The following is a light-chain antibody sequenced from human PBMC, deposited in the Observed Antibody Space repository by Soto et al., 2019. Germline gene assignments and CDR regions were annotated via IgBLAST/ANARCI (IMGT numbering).Light chain of an antibody. CDR1: SSDVGSYNL. CDR2: EAS. Sequence: QSALTQPASVSGSPGQSITISCTRTSSDVGSYNLVSWYQQHPGKAPKLMIYEASKRPSGVSNRFSGSKSGNTASLTISGLQAEDEADYYCCSYAGSTTWVFGGGTQLTVL. V-gene: IGLV2-23*01. CDR3: CSYAGSTTWV. J-gene: IGLJ3*02.